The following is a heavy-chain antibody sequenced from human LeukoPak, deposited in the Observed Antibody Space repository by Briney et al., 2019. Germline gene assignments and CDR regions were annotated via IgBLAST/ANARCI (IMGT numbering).Heavy chain of an antibody. CDR3: ARQLGLYYYYGMDV. D-gene: IGHD1-1*01. J-gene: IGHJ6*02. V-gene: IGHV1-2*02. Sequence: GASVKVSCKASGYTVTGYYMHWVRQAPGQGLEWMGWINPNSGGTNYAQKFQGRVTMTRDTSISTAYMELSRLRSDDTAVYYCARQLGLYYYYGMDVWGQGTTVTVSS. CDR1: GYTVTGYY. CDR2: INPNSGGT.